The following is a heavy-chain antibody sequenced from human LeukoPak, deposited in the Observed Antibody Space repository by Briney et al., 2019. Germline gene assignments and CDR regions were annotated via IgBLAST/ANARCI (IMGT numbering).Heavy chain of an antibody. CDR3: VRQGGQTGDIVVVPAATSFDY. J-gene: IGHJ4*02. CDR1: GFTVSSSE. Sequence: GGSLRLSCAASGFTVSSSEMSWVRQAPGKGLEWVSSISGGSTYYADSVKGRFTFSRDNSKNTLYLQMNSLRAEDTALYYCVRQGGQTGDIVVVPAATSFDYWGQGTLVTVSS. D-gene: IGHD2-2*01. CDR2: ISGGST. V-gene: IGHV3-38*03.